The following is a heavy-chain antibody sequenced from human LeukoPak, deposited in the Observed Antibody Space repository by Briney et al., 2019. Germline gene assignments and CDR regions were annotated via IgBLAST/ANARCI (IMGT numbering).Heavy chain of an antibody. CDR2: MNPNSGNA. CDR3: SRAKVGGRVYAIFFS. V-gene: IGHV1-8*01. Sequence: GAAVKVSCTASGYTLTSSDINRVRQATGQGLEWMGWMNPNSGNAGYAQNFHGRVTLTRNTSISTANTELSRLRSGKTAEYYWSRAKVGGRVYAIFFSWGQGTLVTVSS. J-gene: IGHJ5*02. CDR1: GYTLTSSD. D-gene: IGHD2-8*01.